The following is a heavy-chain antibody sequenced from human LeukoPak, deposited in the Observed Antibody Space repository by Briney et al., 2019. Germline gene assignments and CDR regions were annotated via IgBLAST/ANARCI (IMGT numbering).Heavy chain of an antibody. V-gene: IGHV3-23*01. CDR3: ARSERGPYYYYYGMDV. Sequence: GGSLRLSCAASGFTFSSCAMSWVRQAPGKGLEWVSGVSGSGSSTYYADSVKGRFTISRDNSKNTLYLQMNSLRAEDTAVYYCARSERGPYYYYYGMDVWGQGTTVTVSS. CDR2: VSGSGSST. D-gene: IGHD1-1*01. CDR1: GFTFSSCA. J-gene: IGHJ6*02.